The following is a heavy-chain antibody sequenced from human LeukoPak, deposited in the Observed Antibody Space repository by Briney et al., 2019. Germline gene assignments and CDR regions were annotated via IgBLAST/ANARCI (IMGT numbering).Heavy chain of an antibody. D-gene: IGHD6-13*01. V-gene: IGHV3-30-3*01. CDR1: GFTFSSYA. CDR3: ARIVVQQLGDYYYYMDV. CDR2: ISYDGSNK. J-gene: IGHJ6*03. Sequence: GGSLRLSCAASGFTFSSYAMHWVRQAPGKGLEWVAVISYDGSNKYYADSVKGRFTISRDNAKNSLYLQMNSLRAEDTAVYYCARIVVQQLGDYYYYMDVWGKGTTVTVSS.